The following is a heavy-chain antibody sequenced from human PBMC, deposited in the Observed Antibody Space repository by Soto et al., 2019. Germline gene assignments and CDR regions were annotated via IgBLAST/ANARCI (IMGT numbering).Heavy chain of an antibody. CDR3: ARRIPFGYGMDV. J-gene: IGHJ6*02. V-gene: IGHV3-64*01. Sequence: EVQLVESGGGLVQPGGSLRLSCAASGFTFSSYAMLWVRQAPGKGLEYVSGITSNGGNTDYASSVKGRFTISRDNSKNTLYLQMGSLRAEDMAVYYCARRIPFGYGMDVWGQGTTVTVSS. CDR1: GFTFSSYA. D-gene: IGHD2-21*01. CDR2: ITSNGGNT.